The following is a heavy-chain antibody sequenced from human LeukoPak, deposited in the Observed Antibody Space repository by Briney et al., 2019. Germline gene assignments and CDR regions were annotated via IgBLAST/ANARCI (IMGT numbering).Heavy chain of an antibody. J-gene: IGHJ6*02. V-gene: IGHV4-59*08. CDR1: GGSIYSYY. D-gene: IGHD1-26*01. CDR3: ARRGYSGYDFSGLDV. Sequence: SETLPLTCTVSGGSIYSYYWTWIRQPPGKGLEWIGNIYNSGSPNYNPSLKSRVTISIDTSRNQFSLKLSSVTAADTAVYYCARRGYSGYDFSGLDVWGQGTTVTVSS. CDR2: IYNSGSP.